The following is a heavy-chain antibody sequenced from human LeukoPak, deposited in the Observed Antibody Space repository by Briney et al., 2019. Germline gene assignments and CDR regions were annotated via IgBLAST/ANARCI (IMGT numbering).Heavy chain of an antibody. CDR2: VIPIFGTA. Sequence: ASVKVSCKASGNSISNYAVSWVRQAPGQGFEWMGGVIPIFGTADYAQKFQGRVTITADQSTSTTYMALSSLKSEDTATYYCTTRACHAGGCSSSFYYYYGLHFWGQGTTVSVSS. CDR3: TTRACHAGGCSSSFYYYYGLHF. D-gene: IGHD3-16*01. V-gene: IGHV1-69*13. CDR1: GNSISNYA. J-gene: IGHJ6*02.